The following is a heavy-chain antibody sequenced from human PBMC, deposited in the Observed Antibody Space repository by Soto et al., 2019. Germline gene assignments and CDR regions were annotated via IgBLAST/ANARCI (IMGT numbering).Heavy chain of an antibody. CDR2: ISGSGGST. V-gene: IGHV3-23*01. CDR1: GFTFSSYA. J-gene: IGHJ6*02. D-gene: IGHD1-26*01. Sequence: EVQLLESGGGLVQPGGSLRLSCAASGFTFSSYAMSWVRQAPGKGLEWVSAISGSGGSTYYADSVKGRFTISRDNSKNPLYVQMNSLRAEDTAVYYCAKGGVKRELLGGGSYGMAVWGQGTMVTVSS. CDR3: AKGGVKRELLGGGSYGMAV.